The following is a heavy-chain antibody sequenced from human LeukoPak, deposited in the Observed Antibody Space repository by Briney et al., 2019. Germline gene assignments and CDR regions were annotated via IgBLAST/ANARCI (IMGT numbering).Heavy chain of an antibody. CDR1: GFTFSDFY. CDR2: ISYSFSDI. Sequence: GGSLRLSCVASGFTFSDFYMSWIRQAPGKGLEWVSHISYSFSDIHYADSVKGRFTISRDNSKNTLFLQMNSLRAEDTAVYYCAKEAQGCSITSCYFDSWGQGTLVTVSS. J-gene: IGHJ4*02. CDR3: AKEAQGCSITSCYFDS. V-gene: IGHV3-11*05. D-gene: IGHD2-2*01.